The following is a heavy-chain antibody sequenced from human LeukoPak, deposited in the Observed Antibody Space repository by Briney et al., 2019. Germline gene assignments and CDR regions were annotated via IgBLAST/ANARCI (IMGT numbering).Heavy chain of an antibody. CDR1: GFTFSSYS. CDR3: ARVYYGSGSYYNLDY. V-gene: IGHV3-48*01. Sequence: GGSLRLSCAASGFTFSSYSMNWVRQAPGKGLEWVSHISSTSSTIYYAGSVKSRFTISRDNAKNSLYLQMNSLRAEDTAVYYCARVYYGSGSYYNLDYWGQGTLVTVSS. CDR2: ISSTSSTI. J-gene: IGHJ4*02. D-gene: IGHD3-10*01.